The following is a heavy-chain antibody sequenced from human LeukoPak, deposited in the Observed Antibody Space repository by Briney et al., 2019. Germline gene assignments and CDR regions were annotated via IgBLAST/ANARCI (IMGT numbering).Heavy chain of an antibody. Sequence: HPGGSLRLSCAASGFIFSKNGMRWVRQAPGQGLEWVTFISFDGSNKYYADSVKGRFTISRDNSKNTLYLQMNSLRAEDTAVYYCAKGVTVGGNDNWFDPWGQGTLVTVSS. V-gene: IGHV3-30*02. CDR2: ISFDGSNK. CDR3: AKGVTVGGNDNWFDP. D-gene: IGHD6-19*01. CDR1: GFIFSKNG. J-gene: IGHJ5*02.